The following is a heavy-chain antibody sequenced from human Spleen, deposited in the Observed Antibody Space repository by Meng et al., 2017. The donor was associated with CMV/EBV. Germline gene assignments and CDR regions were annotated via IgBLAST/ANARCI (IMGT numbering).Heavy chain of an antibody. CDR2: INHSGST. CDR1: GASFSGYY. V-gene: IGHV4-34*01. J-gene: IGHJ4*02. D-gene: IGHD5-18*01. Sequence: AVYGASFSGYYWSWIRQPPGKGLEWIGEINHSGSTNYNPSLKSRVTISVDTSKNQFSLKLSSVTAADTAVYYCAIGRRGYSYGYPFDYWGQGTLVTVSS. CDR3: AIGRRGYSYGYPFDY.